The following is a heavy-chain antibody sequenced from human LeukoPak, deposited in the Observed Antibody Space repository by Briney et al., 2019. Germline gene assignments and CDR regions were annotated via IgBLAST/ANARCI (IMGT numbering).Heavy chain of an antibody. Sequence: GASVKVSCKASGYTFTSYGISWVRQAPGQGLEWMGWISAYNGNTNYAQKLQGRVTMTTDTSTSTAYMELRSLRSDDTAVYYCARTSRVFYDILTGYGGYFDYWGQGTLVTVSS. CDR1: GYTFTSYG. D-gene: IGHD3-9*01. CDR2: ISAYNGNT. CDR3: ARTSRVFYDILTGYGGYFDY. V-gene: IGHV1-18*01. J-gene: IGHJ4*02.